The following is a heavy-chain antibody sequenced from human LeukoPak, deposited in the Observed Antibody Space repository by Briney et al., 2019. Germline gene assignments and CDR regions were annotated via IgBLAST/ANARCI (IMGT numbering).Heavy chain of an antibody. D-gene: IGHD3-3*01. CDR1: GGSISSYY. Sequence: SETLSLTCTVSGGSISSYYWSWIRQPPGKGLEWIGYIYYSGSTNYNPSLKSRVTISVDTSKNQFSLKLSSVTAADTAVYYCARHSYYDFWSGYSLVIDYWGQGTLVTVSS. V-gene: IGHV4-59*08. J-gene: IGHJ4*02. CDR2: IYYSGST. CDR3: ARHSYYDFWSGYSLVIDY.